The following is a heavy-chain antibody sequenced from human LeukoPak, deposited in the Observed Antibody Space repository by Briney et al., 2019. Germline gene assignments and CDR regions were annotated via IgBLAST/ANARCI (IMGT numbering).Heavy chain of an antibody. Sequence: GGSLRLSCAASGFTFSSYEMNWVRQAPGKGLEWVSYISSSGSTMYYADSVKGRFTISRDNAKNSLSLQMNSLRAEDTAVYYCARDNYYYMDVWGKGTTVTISS. CDR2: ISSSGSTM. CDR1: GFTFSSYE. CDR3: ARDNYYYMDV. J-gene: IGHJ6*03. V-gene: IGHV3-48*03.